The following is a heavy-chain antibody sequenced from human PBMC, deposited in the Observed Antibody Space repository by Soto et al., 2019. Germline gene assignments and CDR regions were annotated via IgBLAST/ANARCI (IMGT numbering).Heavy chain of an antibody. Sequence: EVQLLESGGGLVQPGGSLRLSCAVSGFTFSNYAMSWVRQAPGKGLEWVSAISGSGNSTNYADSVKGRFTISRDNSKNTVYLQMNSLRAEDTAAYYCARDVWELLRGFDPWGQGTLVTVSS. V-gene: IGHV3-23*01. J-gene: IGHJ5*02. D-gene: IGHD1-26*01. CDR3: ARDVWELLRGFDP. CDR1: GFTFSNYA. CDR2: ISGSGNST.